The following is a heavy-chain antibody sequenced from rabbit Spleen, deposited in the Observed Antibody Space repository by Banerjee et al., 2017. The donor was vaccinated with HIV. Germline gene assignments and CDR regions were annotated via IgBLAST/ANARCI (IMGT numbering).Heavy chain of an antibody. CDR2: INTDSGSA. CDR3: AGTGTKNVDCGL. J-gene: IGHJ3*01. V-gene: IGHV1S45*01. Sequence: QEQLEESGGGLVKPGGTLTLTCKASGIDFSRYYYMCWVRQAPGKGLEWIGCINTDSGSAYYASWVISRFTISKTSSTTVTLQMTSLTVADMATYFCAGTGTKNVDCGLWGQGTLVTVS. CDR1: GIDFSRYYY. D-gene: IGHD2-1*01.